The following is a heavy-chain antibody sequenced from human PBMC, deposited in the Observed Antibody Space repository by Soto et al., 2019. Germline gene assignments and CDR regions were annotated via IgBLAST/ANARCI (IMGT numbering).Heavy chain of an antibody. J-gene: IGHJ5*02. CDR3: ARVAVAARPRWYNWFGP. CDR2: MNPNSGET. CDR1: GYTFTDYD. D-gene: IGHD2-15*01. Sequence: QEQLVQSGAEVKKPGASVKVSCKTSGYTFTDYDINWVRQATGQGLEWIGWMNPNSGETGYAQKFQGRVTMTRSASLSTAYLGLSSLRSEDTAVYYCARVAVAARPRWYNWFGPWGQGTLVTVSS. V-gene: IGHV1-8*01.